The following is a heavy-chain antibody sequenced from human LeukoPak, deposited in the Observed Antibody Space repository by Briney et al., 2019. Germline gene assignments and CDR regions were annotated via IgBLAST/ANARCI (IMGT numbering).Heavy chain of an antibody. CDR1: GFTFSDYA. D-gene: IGHD3-10*01. Sequence: TGGSLRLSCVASGFTFSDYAMSWVRQAPGKGLEWVSVIYSGGSTYYADSVKGRFTISRDNSKNTLYLQMNSLRAEDTAVYYCARATTGYYGSGSYHNYYYYYYMDVWGKGTTVTVSS. V-gene: IGHV3-53*01. J-gene: IGHJ6*03. CDR2: IYSGGST. CDR3: ARATTGYYGSGSYHNYYYYYYMDV.